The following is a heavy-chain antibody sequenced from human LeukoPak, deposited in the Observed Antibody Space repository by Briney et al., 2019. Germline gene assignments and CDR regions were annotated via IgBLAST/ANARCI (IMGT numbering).Heavy chain of an antibody. V-gene: IGHV1-69*06. Sequence: SVKVSCKASGGTFSTFGISWVRQAPGQGLEWMGGIIPMSGTVNNAQKFQGRVTITADKSTGTAYMELSSLRSDDTAVYYCARDTYYYDSSGYQNFDYWGQGTLVTVSS. CDR3: ARDTYYYDSSGYQNFDY. CDR1: GGTFSTFG. CDR2: IIPMSGTV. D-gene: IGHD3-22*01. J-gene: IGHJ4*02.